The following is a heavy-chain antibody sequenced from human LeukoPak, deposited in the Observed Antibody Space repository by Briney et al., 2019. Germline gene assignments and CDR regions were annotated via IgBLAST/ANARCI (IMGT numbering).Heavy chain of an antibody. CDR2: IIPVFGTA. J-gene: IGHJ4*02. D-gene: IGHD6-13*01. Sequence: SVKVSCKASGGTFSSYAISWVRQAPGQGLEWMGGIIPVFGTANYAQKFQGRVTITADESTSTAYMELSSLRSEDTAVYYCARGSYPAGTADYWGQGTLVTVSS. CDR3: ARGSYPAGTADY. V-gene: IGHV1-69*01. CDR1: GGTFSSYA.